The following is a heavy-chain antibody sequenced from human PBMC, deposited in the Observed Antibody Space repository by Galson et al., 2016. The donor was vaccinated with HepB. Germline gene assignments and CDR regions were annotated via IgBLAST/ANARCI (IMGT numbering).Heavy chain of an antibody. Sequence: SLRLSCAASGFASRNYGMHWVRQAPGKGLEWVAADSMDGSRKWYAESVKGRFTISRDNFNNMLFLQMSSLRPDDTAVYFCARRHEYCPPVGCSVDYWGQGTLVSVSS. CDR2: DSMDGSRK. J-gene: IGHJ4*02. V-gene: IGHV3-30*03. CDR3: ARRHEYCPPVGCSVDY. CDR1: GFASRNYG. D-gene: IGHD2/OR15-2a*01.